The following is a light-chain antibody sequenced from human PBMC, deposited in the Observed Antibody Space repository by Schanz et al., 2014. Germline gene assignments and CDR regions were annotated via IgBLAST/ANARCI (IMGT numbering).Light chain of an antibody. V-gene: IGLV2-14*01. CDR3: FSYAGRNTYV. J-gene: IGLJ3*02. CDR1: SSDVGGYNY. CDR2: DVT. Sequence: QSALTQPASVSGSPGQSITISCTGTSSDVGGYNYVSWYQQHPGKAPKLMIYDVTYRPSGVSNRFSGSKSGNTASLTISGLQAEDEADYYCFSYAGRNTYVFGGGTKLTVL.